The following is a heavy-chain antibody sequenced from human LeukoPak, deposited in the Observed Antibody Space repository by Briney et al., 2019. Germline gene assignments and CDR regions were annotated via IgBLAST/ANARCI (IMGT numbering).Heavy chain of an antibody. Sequence: GGSLRLSCAAPGFTVNDNYMRWVRQAPGRGLEWISDIYRSGDTYYADSVKGRFTVSRDYDQNTLYLQLNSLRPEDTAVYYCARDRVKSDDILTGYHHYYYYFYMGVWGKGTVVTVSS. V-gene: IGHV3-66*03. CDR2: IYRSGDT. CDR3: ARDRVKSDDILTGYHHYYYYFYMGV. D-gene: IGHD3-9*01. J-gene: IGHJ6*03. CDR1: GFTVNDNY.